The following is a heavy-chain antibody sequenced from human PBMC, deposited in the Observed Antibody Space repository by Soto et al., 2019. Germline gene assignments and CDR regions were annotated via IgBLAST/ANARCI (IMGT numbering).Heavy chain of an antibody. CDR1: GFTFSSYA. J-gene: IGHJ4*02. V-gene: IGHV3-23*01. CDR3: ARDMTVTGMGARRESLDY. CDR2: IGGGGNT. D-gene: IGHD2-15*01. Sequence: EVQLLESGGGLLQPWGSLRLPCAGSGFTFSSYAMCWVRQAPGKGLEWVSGIGGGGNTYYADPVKGRFTISRDNSKNTVYLHINGLRAEDAAMYYCARDMTVTGMGARRESLDYCGKGTLVTVSS.